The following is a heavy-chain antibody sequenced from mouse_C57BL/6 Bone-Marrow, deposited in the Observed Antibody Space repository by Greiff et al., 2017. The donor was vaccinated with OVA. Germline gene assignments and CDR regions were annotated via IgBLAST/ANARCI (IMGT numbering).Heavy chain of an antibody. CDR1: GYTFTSYG. D-gene: IGHD1-1*01. J-gene: IGHJ2*01. CDR3: ARGYGSSYGY. V-gene: IGHV1-81*01. Sequence: VKLMESGAELARPGASVKLSCKASGYTFTSYGISWVKQRTGQGLEWIGEIYPRSGNTYYNEKFKGKATLTADKSSSTAYMELRSLTSEDSAVYFCARGYGSSYGYWGQGTTLTVSS. CDR2: IYPRSGNT.